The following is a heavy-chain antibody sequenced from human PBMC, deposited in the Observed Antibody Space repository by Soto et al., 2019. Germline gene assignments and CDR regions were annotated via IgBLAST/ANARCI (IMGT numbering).Heavy chain of an antibody. CDR1: GGYISSYY. CDR3: ASGQDFWSGYYRFDY. CDR2: IYYSGST. J-gene: IGHJ4*02. V-gene: IGHV4-59*01. Sequence: SETLCLTCTVSGGYISSYYWSWTRKHNGKGLEWIGYIYYSGSTNYNPSLKSRVTISVDTSKNQFSLKLSSVTAADTAVYYCASGQDFWSGYYRFDYWGQGTLVTVSS. D-gene: IGHD3-3*01.